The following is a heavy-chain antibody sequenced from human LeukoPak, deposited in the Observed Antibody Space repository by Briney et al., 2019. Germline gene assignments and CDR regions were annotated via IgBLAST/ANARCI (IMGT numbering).Heavy chain of an antibody. J-gene: IGHJ5*02. V-gene: IGHV1-2*02. Sequence: EASVTVSCKASGYTFTGYYIHWVRQAPGQGLEWMGWINPNSGGTNYAQKFQGRVTVTRDTSISTAYMELSRLRSDDTAVYYCARAGCSTTSCYVPENWFDPWGQGTLVTVSS. CDR1: GYTFTGYY. D-gene: IGHD2-2*01. CDR3: ARAGCSTTSCYVPENWFDP. CDR2: INPNSGGT.